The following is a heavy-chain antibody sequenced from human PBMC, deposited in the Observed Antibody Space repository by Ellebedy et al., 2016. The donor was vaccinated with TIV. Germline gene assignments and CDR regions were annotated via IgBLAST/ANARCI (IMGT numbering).Heavy chain of an antibody. CDR3: ASSVPDRPPDY. D-gene: IGHD6-6*01. V-gene: IGHV4-59*01. J-gene: IGHJ4*02. CDR2: FFYYRGT. Sequence: MPSETLSLTCTVSGGSMKNYYWLWIRQPPGKGLEFIGQFFYYRGTNYNPSLNSRVTMSVDTSKNQFSLQVHSVTAADTAVYYCASSVPDRPPDYWGQGTLVTVSS. CDR1: GGSMKNYY.